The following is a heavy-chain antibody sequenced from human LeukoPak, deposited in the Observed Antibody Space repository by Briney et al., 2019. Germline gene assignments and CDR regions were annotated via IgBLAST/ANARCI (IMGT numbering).Heavy chain of an antibody. CDR2: ISPYNGNT. V-gene: IGHV1-18*01. J-gene: IGHJ4*02. D-gene: IGHD6-19*01. CDR1: GYDFTIVG. Sequence: ASVNVSCKSSGYDFTIVGITWVRRAPGQGLEWMGWISPYNGNTRYAQKFEARVAMTTDTSTTTDYMELRGLRFNDTAVYYCAKNLNSGIVVAGTDSWGEGTLVTVSS. CDR3: AKNLNSGIVVAGTDS.